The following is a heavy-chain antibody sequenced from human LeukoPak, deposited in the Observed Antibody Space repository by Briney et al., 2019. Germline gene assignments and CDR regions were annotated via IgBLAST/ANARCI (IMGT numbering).Heavy chain of an antibody. J-gene: IGHJ4*02. CDR2: INPNSGGT. CDR3: AREAPSVILISSGENYFDY. Sequence: ASVTVSCKASGYTFTGYYMHWLRQAPGQGLEWMGWINPNSGGTNYAQKFQGRVTMTRDTSISTAYMELSRLRSDDTAVYYCAREAPSVILISSGENYFDYWGQGTLVTVSS. D-gene: IGHD3-10*01. V-gene: IGHV1-2*02. CDR1: GYTFTGYY.